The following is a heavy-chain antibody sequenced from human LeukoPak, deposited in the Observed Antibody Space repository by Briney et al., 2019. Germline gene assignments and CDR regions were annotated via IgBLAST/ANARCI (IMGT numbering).Heavy chain of an antibody. D-gene: IGHD3-10*01. CDR3: ARGYGSGNSLKDRAFDI. Sequence: PGGSLRLSCAASGFTFSDYYMSWIRQAPGKGLEWIGEINHSGSTNYNPSLKSRVTISVDTSKNQFSLKLSSVTAADTAVYYCARGYGSGNSLKDRAFDIWGQGTMVTVSS. V-gene: IGHV4-34*01. CDR1: GFTFSDYY. CDR2: INHSGST. J-gene: IGHJ3*02.